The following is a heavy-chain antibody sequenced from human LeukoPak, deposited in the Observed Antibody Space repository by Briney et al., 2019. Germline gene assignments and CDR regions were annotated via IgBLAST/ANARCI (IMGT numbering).Heavy chain of an antibody. J-gene: IGHJ4*02. D-gene: IGHD1-26*01. CDR1: GFSVSTYP. CDR2: ISPSGTYK. V-gene: IGHV3-21*01. Sequence: GGSLRLSCTASGFSVSTYPMAWVRQAPGKGLQWVSSISPSGTYKYYADSVRGRFTISRDNTNNLLYLQVNSLRAEDMAVYYCARVLWESRTNDYWGQGTLVTVSS. CDR3: ARVLWESRTNDY.